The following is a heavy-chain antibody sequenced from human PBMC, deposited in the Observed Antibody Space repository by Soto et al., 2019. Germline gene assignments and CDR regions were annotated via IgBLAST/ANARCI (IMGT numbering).Heavy chain of an antibody. CDR2: ISTYNG. Sequence: ASVKDSCKTCTETFKSYGIAWVRRAPGQGLEWMGWISTYNGNTNTYHKKRFQGRFTMTSDSASNTAYMELRSLTPDDTAVYYCAIGGQKNVYTSIGPWGQGTLVTVSS. CDR1: TETFKSYG. D-gene: IGHD1-1*01. CDR3: AIGGQKNVYTSIGP. J-gene: IGHJ5*02. V-gene: IGHV1-18*04.